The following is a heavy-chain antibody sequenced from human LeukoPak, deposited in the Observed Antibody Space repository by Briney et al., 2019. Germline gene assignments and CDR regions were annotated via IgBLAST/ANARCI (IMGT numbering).Heavy chain of an antibody. CDR1: GGSISNYY. Sequence: SETLSLTCTVSGGSISNYYWSWLRQPPGKGLEWIGYIHYNGNTNYNPSLKSRVTISVDTSKNQFSLKLSSVTAADTAVYYCARDQSSGWPDYWGQGTLVTVSS. D-gene: IGHD6-19*01. J-gene: IGHJ4*02. V-gene: IGHV4-59*01. CDR3: ARDQSSGWPDY. CDR2: IHYNGNT.